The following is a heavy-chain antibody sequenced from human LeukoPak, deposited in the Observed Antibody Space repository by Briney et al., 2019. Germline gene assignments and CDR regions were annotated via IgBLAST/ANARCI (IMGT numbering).Heavy chain of an antibody. CDR3: ARDPSSGWYGDY. CDR2: ISYDGSNK. CDR1: GFTFSSYA. V-gene: IGHV3-30-3*01. J-gene: IGHJ4*02. Sequence: GGSLRLSCAASGFTFSSYAMRWVRQAPGKGLEWVAVISYDGSNKYYADSVKGRFTISRDNSKNTLYLQMNSLRAEDTAVYYCARDPSSGWYGDYWGQGTLVTVSS. D-gene: IGHD6-19*01.